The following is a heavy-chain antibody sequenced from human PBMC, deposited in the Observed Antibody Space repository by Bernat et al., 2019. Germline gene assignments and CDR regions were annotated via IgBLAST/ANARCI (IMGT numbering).Heavy chain of an antibody. CDR2: INHSGST. J-gene: IGHJ4*02. D-gene: IGHD2-8*02. Sequence: QVQLQQWGAGLLKPSETLSLTCAVYGGSFSGYYWSWIRQPPGKGLEWIGEINHSGSTNYNPSLKSRVTISVDTSKNQFSLKLSSVTAADTAVYYCARGPIGYCTGGVCPPLSDYWGQGTLVTVSS. V-gene: IGHV4-34*01. CDR1: GGSFSGYY. CDR3: ARGPIGYCTGGVCPPLSDY.